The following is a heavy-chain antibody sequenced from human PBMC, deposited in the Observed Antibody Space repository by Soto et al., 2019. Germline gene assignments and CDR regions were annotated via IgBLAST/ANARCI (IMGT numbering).Heavy chain of an antibody. J-gene: IGHJ4*02. D-gene: IGHD3-10*01. CDR2: ISYDGSNK. CDR1: GFTFSSYA. Sequence: GGPLRLSCAASGFTFSSYAMHWVRQAPGKGLEWVAVISYDGSNKYYADSVKGRFTISRDNSKNTLYLQMNSLRAEDTAVYYCARDDVYYGSGSYYKPDYWGQGTLVTVSS. V-gene: IGHV3-30-3*01. CDR3: ARDDVYYGSGSYYKPDY.